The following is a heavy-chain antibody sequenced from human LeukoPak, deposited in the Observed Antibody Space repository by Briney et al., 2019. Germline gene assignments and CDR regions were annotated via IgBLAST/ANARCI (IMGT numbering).Heavy chain of an antibody. CDR3: ARHFTMMVVVYPYYFDY. J-gene: IGHJ4*02. D-gene: IGHD3-22*01. CDR1: GYSISSGYY. Sequence: SETLSLTCAVSGYSISSGYYWGWIRQPPGKGLEWIGSIYHSGSTYYNPSLKSRVTISVDTSKNQFSLKLSSVTAADTAVYYCARHFTMMVVVYPYYFDYWGQGTLVTVSS. CDR2: IYHSGST. V-gene: IGHV4-38-2*01.